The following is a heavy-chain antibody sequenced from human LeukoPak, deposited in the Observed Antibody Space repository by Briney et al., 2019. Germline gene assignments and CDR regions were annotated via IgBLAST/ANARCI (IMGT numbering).Heavy chain of an antibody. D-gene: IGHD3-22*01. J-gene: IGHJ3*02. CDR2: ISAYSGNT. CDR3: ARVHYDSSGYYNAAEPAFDI. V-gene: IGHV1-18*01. CDR1: GYTFTSYG. Sequence: GASVKVSCKASGYTFTSYGISWVRQAPGQGLEWMGWISAYSGNTNYVQKLQGRVSMTTDTSSSTAYMELRSLTSDDTAVYYCARVHYDSSGYYNAAEPAFDIWGQGTMVTVSS.